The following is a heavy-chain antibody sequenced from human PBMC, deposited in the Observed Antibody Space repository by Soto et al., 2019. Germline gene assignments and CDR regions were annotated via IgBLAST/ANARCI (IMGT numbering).Heavy chain of an antibody. V-gene: IGHV1-18*01. CDR2: FSAYNGNT. D-gene: IGHD2-15*01. J-gene: IGHJ4*02. CDR3: ARDSSIQYCSGGSCYGY. Sequence: ASVKVSCKASGGTFSSYAISWVRQAPGQGLVWMGWFSAYNGNTNYAQKLQGRVTMTTDTSTSTAYMELRSLRSDDTAVYYCARDSSIQYCSGGSCYGYWGQGTLVTVSS. CDR1: GGTFSSYA.